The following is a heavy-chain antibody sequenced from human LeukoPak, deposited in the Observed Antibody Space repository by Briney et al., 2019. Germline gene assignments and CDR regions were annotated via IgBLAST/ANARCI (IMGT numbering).Heavy chain of an antibody. CDR2: ISSAGSYI. CDR3: ARGLSYADY. V-gene: IGHV3-21*01. CDR1: GLIFSSYS. D-gene: IGHD5-18*01. Sequence: GGSLRLSCAASGLIFSSYSMNWVREAPGKGLEWVSSISSAGSYIYYADSVKGRFTISRDNAKNSLYLQMNGLRAEDTAVYYCARGLSYADYWGQGTLVTVSS. J-gene: IGHJ4*02.